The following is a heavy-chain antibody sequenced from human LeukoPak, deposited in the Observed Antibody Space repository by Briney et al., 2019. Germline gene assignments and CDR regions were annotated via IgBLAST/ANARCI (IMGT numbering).Heavy chain of an antibody. Sequence: SETLSLTCTVSGGSISSYYWSWIRQPAGKGLEWSGRIYTSGSTNYNPSLKSRVTMSVDTSKNQFSLKLSSVTAADTAVYYCARDLYIRVKKSIAAAGALYAFDIWGQGTMVTVSS. J-gene: IGHJ3*02. CDR3: ARDLYIRVKKSIAAAGALYAFDI. CDR1: GGSISSYY. D-gene: IGHD6-13*01. CDR2: IYTSGST. V-gene: IGHV4-4*07.